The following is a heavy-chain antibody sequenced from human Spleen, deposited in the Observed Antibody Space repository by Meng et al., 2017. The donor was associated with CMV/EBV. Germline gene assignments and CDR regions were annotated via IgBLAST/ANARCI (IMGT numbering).Heavy chain of an antibody. CDR2: IKQDGSEK. D-gene: IGHD5-18*01. CDR1: GFTFSSYW. Sequence: GGSLRLSCAASGFTFSSYWMSWVRQAPGKGLEWVANIKQDGSEKYYVDSVKGRFTISRDNAKNSLYLQMNSLRAEDTAVYYCARDDPIQLRLPPDYYYYYGMDVWGQGTTVTVSS. V-gene: IGHV3-7*01. CDR3: ARDDPIQLRLPPDYYYYYGMDV. J-gene: IGHJ6*02.